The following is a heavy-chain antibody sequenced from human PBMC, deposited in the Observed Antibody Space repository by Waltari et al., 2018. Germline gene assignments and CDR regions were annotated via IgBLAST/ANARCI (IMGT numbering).Heavy chain of an antibody. J-gene: IGHJ5*02. CDR1: GCSISSSSYY. CDR2: IYYSGST. V-gene: IGHV4-39*07. Sequence: QLQLQESGPGLVKPSETLSLTCPVSGCSISSSSYYWGWIRQPPGKGLWWVGSIYYSGSTYYTPSLKSRVTIAVDTSKNQFALKLSCVTAADTAGYYCARGGESWGQGTLVTVSS. CDR3: ARGGES. D-gene: IGHD3-10*01.